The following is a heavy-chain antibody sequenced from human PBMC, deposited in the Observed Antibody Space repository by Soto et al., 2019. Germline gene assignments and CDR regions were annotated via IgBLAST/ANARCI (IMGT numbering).Heavy chain of an antibody. CDR1: SDSISSSNW. CDR3: ARVVVATYSSTFDP. D-gene: IGHD6-13*01. V-gene: IGHV4-4*02. Sequence: QVQLQESGPGLVQPSGTLSLTCGVSSDSISSSNWWTWVRPPPGKGLEWIGEIYHTGSTNYNPSLTSRVTISVDKSKNQFSLKLSSVTASDTAVYYCARVVVATYSSTFDPWGQGTLVTVSS. CDR2: IYHTGST. J-gene: IGHJ5*02.